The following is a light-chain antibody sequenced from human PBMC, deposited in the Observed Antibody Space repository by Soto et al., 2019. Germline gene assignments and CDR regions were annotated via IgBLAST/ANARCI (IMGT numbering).Light chain of an antibody. J-gene: IGKJ1*01. CDR3: QHYNSYSEA. V-gene: IGKV1-5*03. Sequence: DIPRTQSPSTLSGSLGDRVTFPCRASQTISSWLAWYQQKPGKAPKLLIYEASTLKSGVPSRFSGSGSGTEFTLTISSLQPDDFATYYCQHYNSYSEAFGQGTKADI. CDR1: QTISSW. CDR2: EAS.